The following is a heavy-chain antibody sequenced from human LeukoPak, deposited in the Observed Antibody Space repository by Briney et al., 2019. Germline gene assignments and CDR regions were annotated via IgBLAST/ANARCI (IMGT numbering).Heavy chain of an antibody. D-gene: IGHD4-17*01. CDR2: IYYSGST. V-gene: IGHV4-31*03. CDR3: ARVGDHGSFDY. J-gene: IGHJ4*02. Sequence: PSQTLSLTCTVSGGSISSGGYYWSWLRQHPGKGLEWIGYIYYSGSTYYNPSLKSRVTISVDTSKNQFSLKLSSVTAADTAVYYCARVGDHGSFDYWGQGTLVTVSS. CDR1: GGSISSGGYY.